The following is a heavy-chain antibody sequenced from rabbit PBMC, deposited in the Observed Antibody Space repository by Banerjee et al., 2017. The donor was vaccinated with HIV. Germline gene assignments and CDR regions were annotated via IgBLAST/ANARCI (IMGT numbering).Heavy chain of an antibody. Sequence: QEQPEESGGGLVQPEGALTLTCTASGLFFNSGYNISWVRHAPGKGLEWIGCIYTGDGNTYYASWAKGRFTISKTSSTTVTLQMTSLTAADTATYFCARDLAYGYVGYAFNLWGQGTLVTVS. CDR1: GLFFNSGYN. J-gene: IGHJ4*01. CDR2: IYTGDGNT. D-gene: IGHD6-1*01. V-gene: IGHV1S45*01. CDR3: ARDLAYGYVGYAFNL.